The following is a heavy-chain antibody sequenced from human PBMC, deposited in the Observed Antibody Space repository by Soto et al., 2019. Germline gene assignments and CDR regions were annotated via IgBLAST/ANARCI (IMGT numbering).Heavy chain of an antibody. CDR1: GYSFTIYL. CDR3: SRRGYSGRKFT. Sequence: GESLKISCTGSGYSFTIYLIGWVRPMPGKGLEWMGIIYPGDSDTRYSPSFQGQVTISADKSISTAYLQWSSLKASDTAMYYCSRRGYSGRKFTWGQGTLVTVLL. D-gene: IGHD5-12*01. J-gene: IGHJ5*02. V-gene: IGHV5-51*01. CDR2: IYPGDSDT.